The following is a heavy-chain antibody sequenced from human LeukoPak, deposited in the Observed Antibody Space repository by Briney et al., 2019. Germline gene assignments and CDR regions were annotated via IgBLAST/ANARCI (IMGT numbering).Heavy chain of an antibody. J-gene: IGHJ5*02. Sequence: PSETLSLTCTVSGGSVSSPDSYRSWIRQSPGKGLEWIGNVYYIGTTTYNSSLNTRVTISVDKSKNHFSLILTSVTAADTAVYFCARNTSSSPWFDPWGQGTLVTVSS. CDR2: VYYIGTT. D-gene: IGHD6-6*01. V-gene: IGHV4-61*03. CDR1: GGSVSSPDSY. CDR3: ARNTSSSPWFDP.